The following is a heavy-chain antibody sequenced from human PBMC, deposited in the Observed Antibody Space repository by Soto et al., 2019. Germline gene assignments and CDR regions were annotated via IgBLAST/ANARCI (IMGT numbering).Heavy chain of an antibody. CDR3: ARALIVDCTNGVCYSRTRRPFDY. V-gene: IGHV1-18*01. CDR1: GYTFTSYG. Sequence: QVQLVQSGAEVKKPGASVKVSCKASGYTFTSYGISWVRQAPGQGLEWMGWISAYNGNTNYAQKLQGRVTMTTDTSTSTAYMELRSMRSDDTAVYYCARALIVDCTNGVCYSRTRRPFDYWGQGTLVTVSS. J-gene: IGHJ4*02. D-gene: IGHD2-8*01. CDR2: ISAYNGNT.